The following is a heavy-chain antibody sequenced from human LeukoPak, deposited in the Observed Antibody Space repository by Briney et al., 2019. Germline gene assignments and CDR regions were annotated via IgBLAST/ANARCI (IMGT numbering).Heavy chain of an antibody. Sequence: SETLSLTCTVSGGSISNYYWSWFRQPPGKGLEWIGYIYYSGGTNYNPSLKSRVTISVDTSKNQFSLKLSSVTAADTAVYYCARRYCSGGSCNDAFDIWGQGTMVTVSS. CDR3: ARRYCSGGSCNDAFDI. J-gene: IGHJ3*02. CDR1: GGSISNYY. CDR2: IYYSGGT. V-gene: IGHV4-59*01. D-gene: IGHD2-15*01.